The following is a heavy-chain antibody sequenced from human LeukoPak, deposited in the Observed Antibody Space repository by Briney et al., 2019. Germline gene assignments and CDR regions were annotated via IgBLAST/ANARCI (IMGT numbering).Heavy chain of an antibody. CDR2: ISSSSSYI. CDR3: AKGRGMDMTTVTAT. J-gene: IGHJ5*02. CDR1: GFTFSSYS. V-gene: IGHV3-21*01. Sequence: GGSLRLSCAASGFTFSSYSMNWVRQAPGKGLEWVSSISSSSSYIYYADSVKGRFTISRDNSKNTLYLQMNSLRAEDTAVYYCAKGRGMDMTTVTATWGQGTLVTVSS. D-gene: IGHD4-17*01.